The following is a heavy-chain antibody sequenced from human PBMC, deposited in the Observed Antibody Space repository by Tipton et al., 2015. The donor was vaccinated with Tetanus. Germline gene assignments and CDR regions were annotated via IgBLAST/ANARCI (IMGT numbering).Heavy chain of an antibody. CDR3: ARGYNGYDILTAYPHYFDS. CDR1: GGSISTYH. D-gene: IGHD3-9*01. Sequence: TLSLTCTVSGGSISTYHWNWIRQSPGKGLEWIGYIYYSGTTNYNPSLKSRVTISVDTSKNQFSLKLSSVTAADTAVYYCARGYNGYDILTAYPHYFDSWGQGTLVTVSS. V-gene: IGHV4-59*01. CDR2: IYYSGTT. J-gene: IGHJ4*02.